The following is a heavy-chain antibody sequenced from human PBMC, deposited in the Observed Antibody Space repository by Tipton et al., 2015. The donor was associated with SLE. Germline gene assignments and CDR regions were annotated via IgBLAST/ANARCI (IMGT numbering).Heavy chain of an antibody. Sequence: QSGAEVKKPGASVKVSCKTSGYTFTSYPINWVRQAPGQGLEWMGWISTANGHTNYAENLQGRVTMTTDTSTGTAYMELRSLRSDDTAVYYCARDGTGPVAFDYWDQGTLVTVAS. CDR3: ARDGTGPVAFDY. V-gene: IGHV1-18*01. D-gene: IGHD7-27*01. CDR2: ISTANGHT. J-gene: IGHJ4*02. CDR1: GYTFTSYP.